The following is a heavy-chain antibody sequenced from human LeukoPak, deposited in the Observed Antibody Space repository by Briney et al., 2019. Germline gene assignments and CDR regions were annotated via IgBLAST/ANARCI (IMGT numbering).Heavy chain of an antibody. D-gene: IGHD3-22*01. CDR2: ISGSGSGGST. J-gene: IGHJ4*02. CDR3: ARDYYDSSGYYYFDY. Sequence: GGSLRLPCAASGFTFSSSAMSWVRQAPGKGLEWVSNISGSGSGGSTYYADSVKGRFTISRDNAKNSLYLQMNSLRAEDTAVYYCARDYYDSSGYYYFDYWGQGTLVTVSS. CDR1: GFTFSSSA. V-gene: IGHV3-23*01.